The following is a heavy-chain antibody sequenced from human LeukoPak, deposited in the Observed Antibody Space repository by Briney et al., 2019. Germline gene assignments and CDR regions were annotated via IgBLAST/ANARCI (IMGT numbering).Heavy chain of an antibody. D-gene: IGHD3-22*01. CDR1: GGSISSGDYY. V-gene: IGHV4-31*03. CDR2: IYYSGNT. J-gene: IGHJ3*02. Sequence: SETLSLTCTVSGGSISSGDYYWNWIRQHPGKGLEWIGSIYYSGNTYCNPSLNSRATISVDTSKNQFSLKLSSVTAADAAMYYCARDGVYESSGYDAFEIWGQGTMVTVSS. CDR3: ARDGVYESSGYDAFEI.